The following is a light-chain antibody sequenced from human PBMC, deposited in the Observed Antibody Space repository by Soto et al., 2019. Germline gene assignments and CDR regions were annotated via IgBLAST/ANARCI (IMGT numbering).Light chain of an antibody. V-gene: IGKV1-39*01. CDR2: AAS. J-gene: IGKJ4*01. CDR1: QTLNNY. Sequence: DIQMTQSPSSVSASVGDRVTITCRASQTLNNYLTWFQQKPGKAPKVLIYAASTLQSGVPSRFSGSGSGAEFTLTISSLQPEDFATYYCQQSFSPLPTFGGGTKVDIK. CDR3: QQSFSPLPT.